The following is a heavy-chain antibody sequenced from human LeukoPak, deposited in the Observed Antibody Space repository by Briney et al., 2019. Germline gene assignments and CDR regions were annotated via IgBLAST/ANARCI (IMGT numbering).Heavy chain of an antibody. CDR3: ARGQYVQLPQIEFRYYYMDV. D-gene: IGHD2-2*01. CDR1: GGSISSFSYY. CDR2: IYTSGST. J-gene: IGHJ6*03. V-gene: IGHV4-61*02. Sequence: NPSQTLSLTCTVSGGSISSFSYYWSWIRQPAGKGLEWIGRIYTSGSTNYNPSLRSGVTISIDTSTNQFSLRLSSVTAADTAVYYCARGQYVQLPQIEFRYYYMDVWGTGTTVTVSS.